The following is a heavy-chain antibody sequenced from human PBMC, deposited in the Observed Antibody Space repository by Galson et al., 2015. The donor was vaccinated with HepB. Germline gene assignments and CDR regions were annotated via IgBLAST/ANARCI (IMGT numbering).Heavy chain of an antibody. CDR2: ISYNGDTK. D-gene: IGHD3/OR15-3a*01. J-gene: IGHJ5*02. V-gene: IGHV3-30-3*01. CDR1: GFTFSSYA. Sequence: SLRLSCAASGFTFSSYAFHWVRQAPGKGPEWVAVISYNGDTKFYADSFKGRFTISRDNFENTLYLQMNSLRVEDTAVYFCARDGLRGYGDWFDHWGQGTLVTVSS. CDR3: ARDGLRGYGDWFDH.